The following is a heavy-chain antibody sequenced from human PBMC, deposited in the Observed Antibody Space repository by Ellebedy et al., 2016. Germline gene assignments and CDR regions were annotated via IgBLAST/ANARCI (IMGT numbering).Heavy chain of an antibody. CDR1: GGTFSSYA. D-gene: IGHD3-22*01. J-gene: IGHJ4*02. CDR3: AREPPQGYYDSSGYGDY. CDR2: IIPIFGTA. Sequence: ASVKVSCKASGGTFSSYAISWVRQAPGQGLEWMGGIIPIFGTANYAQKFQGRVTITADESTSTAYMELSSLRSEDTAVYYCAREPPQGYYDSSGYGDYWGQGTLVTVSS. V-gene: IGHV1-69*13.